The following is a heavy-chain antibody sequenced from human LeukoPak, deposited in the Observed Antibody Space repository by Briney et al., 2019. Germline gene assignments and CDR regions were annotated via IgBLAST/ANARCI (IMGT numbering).Heavy chain of an antibody. D-gene: IGHD6-13*01. Sequence: GWIRQPPGKALEWLALIYWDDDKRYSPSLKSRLTITKDTSKNQVVLTMTNMDPVDTATYYCAHREYSSSWYPFDYWGQGTLVTVSS. CDR3: AHREYSSSWYPFDY. V-gene: IGHV2-5*02. CDR2: IYWDDDK. J-gene: IGHJ4*02.